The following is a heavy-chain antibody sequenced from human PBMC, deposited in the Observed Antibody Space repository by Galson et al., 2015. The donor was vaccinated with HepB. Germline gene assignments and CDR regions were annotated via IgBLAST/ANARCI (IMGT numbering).Heavy chain of an antibody. CDR2: ISYDGSNK. Sequence: SLRLSCAASGFTFSSYGMHWVRQAPGKGLEWVAVISYDGSNKYYADSVKGRFTISRDNSKNTLYLQMNSLRAEDTAVYYCAKDDPITGTFDYWGQGTLVTVSS. J-gene: IGHJ4*02. CDR3: AKDDPITGTFDY. CDR1: GFTFSSYG. D-gene: IGHD1-7*01. V-gene: IGHV3-30*18.